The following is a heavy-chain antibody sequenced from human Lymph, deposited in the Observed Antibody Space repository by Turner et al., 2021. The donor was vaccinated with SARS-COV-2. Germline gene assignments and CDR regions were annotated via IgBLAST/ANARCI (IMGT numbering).Heavy chain of an antibody. CDR2: IQYDGSNK. Sequence: QVQLVESGGGVVQPGRSLRLSCAASGFTFSSYAMHWVRQAPGKGLEWVAVIQYDGSNKNYADSVKGRFTISRDNSKNTLYLQMNSLRAEDTAVYYCARDDREFWSGYYTHYYYYGMDVWGQGTTVTVSS. CDR3: ARDDREFWSGYYTHYYYYGMDV. CDR1: GFTFSSYA. D-gene: IGHD3-3*01. J-gene: IGHJ6*02. V-gene: IGHV3-30*04.